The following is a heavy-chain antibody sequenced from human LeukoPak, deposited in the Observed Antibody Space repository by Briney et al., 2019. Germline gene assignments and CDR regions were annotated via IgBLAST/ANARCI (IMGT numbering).Heavy chain of an antibody. Sequence: SVKVSCKASGGTFSSYAISWVRQAPGQGLEWMGGIIPIFGTANYAQKFQGRVTITADESTSTAYMELSSLRSEDTAVYYCARNYYGDYYYYYMDVWGKGTTVTISS. J-gene: IGHJ6*03. D-gene: IGHD4-17*01. CDR2: IIPIFGTA. V-gene: IGHV1-69*13. CDR1: GGTFSSYA. CDR3: ARNYYGDYYYYYMDV.